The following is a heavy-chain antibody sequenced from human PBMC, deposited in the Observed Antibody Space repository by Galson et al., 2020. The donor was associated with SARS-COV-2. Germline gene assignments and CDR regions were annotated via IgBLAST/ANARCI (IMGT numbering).Heavy chain of an antibody. V-gene: IGHV4-39*07. CDR1: GGSISSTGFY. CDR3: ARDRGRAVTFDY. J-gene: IGHJ4*02. CDR2: IYYRGST. Sequence: SETLSLTFTVSGGSISSTGFYWGWIRQPPGKGLEWIGGIYYRGSTYYNTSLISRVTISVDTSKNQFSLNLRSVTAADTAVYYCARDRGRAVTFDYWGQGILVTVSS. D-gene: IGHD4-17*01.